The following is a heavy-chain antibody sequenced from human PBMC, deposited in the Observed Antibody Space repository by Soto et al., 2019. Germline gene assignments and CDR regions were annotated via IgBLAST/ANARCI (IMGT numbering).Heavy chain of an antibody. D-gene: IGHD6-6*01. Sequence: PGGSLRLSCAASGFTFSQYALNWVRQALGKGLEWVAVILYDGTIEHYADSVKGRFTVSRDNSKNTVYLQMDSLTPEDTGVYYCAREASVAALNWFDPWGQGTLVTVSS. V-gene: IGHV3-30-3*01. CDR2: ILYDGTIE. CDR1: GFTFSQYA. CDR3: AREASVAALNWFDP. J-gene: IGHJ5*02.